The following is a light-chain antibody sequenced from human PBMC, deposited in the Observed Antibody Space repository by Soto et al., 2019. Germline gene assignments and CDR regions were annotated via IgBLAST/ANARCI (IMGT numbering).Light chain of an antibody. V-gene: IGKV3-20*01. CDR2: DVS. J-gene: IGKJ1*01. CDR3: QQDGSSPT. Sequence: ETVLTQSPGTLSLSPGERATLSCRSSQSVSSNYLAWYQQKPAQAPRLLIYDVSSRATGIPDRFSGSGSGTDFTLTISRLEPEDAAMYYCQQDGSSPTFGQGTKVEIK. CDR1: QSVSSNY.